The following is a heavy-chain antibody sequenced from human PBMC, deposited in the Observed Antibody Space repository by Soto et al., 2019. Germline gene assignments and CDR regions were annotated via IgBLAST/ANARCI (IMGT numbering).Heavy chain of an antibody. V-gene: IGHV1-3*05. CDR1: GYTFTSYA. D-gene: IGHD2-2*01. J-gene: IGHJ5*02. CDR3: ARADRPGFVGP. Sequence: QVQLVQSGAEEKKPGASVKVSCKASGYTFTSYALHWVRQAPGQRLECMGWINGGNGNTKYSQKFQGRVTITRDTSASTAYMELSSLTSEDTAVYYCARADRPGFVGPWGQGTLVTVSS. CDR2: INGGNGNT.